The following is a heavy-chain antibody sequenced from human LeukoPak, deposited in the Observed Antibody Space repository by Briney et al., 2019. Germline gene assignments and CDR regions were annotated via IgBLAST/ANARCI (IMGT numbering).Heavy chain of an antibody. Sequence: PGGSLRLSCAASGFTFSKYWMSWVRQVPGKGLEWVVNINERGNEKNYVDSVKGRFTISRDNSKNTVYLQMDSLRAEDTAVYYCANSRGHGSGNLWGQGTLVTVSS. D-gene: IGHD3-10*01. CDR3: ANSRGHGSGNL. CDR1: GFTFSKYW. J-gene: IGHJ5*02. CDR2: INERGNEK. V-gene: IGHV3-7*03.